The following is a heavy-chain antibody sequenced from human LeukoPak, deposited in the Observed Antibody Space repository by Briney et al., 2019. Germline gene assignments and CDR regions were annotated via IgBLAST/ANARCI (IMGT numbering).Heavy chain of an antibody. CDR1: GFTFSGSA. V-gene: IGHV3-73*01. J-gene: IGHJ2*01. CDR3: TRPVVAAPYRSRHWYFDL. Sequence: GGSLRLSCAASGFTFSGSAMHWVRQASGKGLEWVGRIRSKANSYATAYAASVKGRFTISRDDSKNTAYLQMNSLKTEDTAAYYCTRPVVAAPYRSRHWYFDLWGRGTLVTVSS. CDR2: IRSKANSYAT. D-gene: IGHD2-15*01.